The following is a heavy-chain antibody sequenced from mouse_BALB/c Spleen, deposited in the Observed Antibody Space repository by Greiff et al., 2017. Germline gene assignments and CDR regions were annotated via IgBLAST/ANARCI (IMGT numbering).Heavy chain of an antibody. CDR3: VRDKDYAYFDY. CDR1: GFSLTSYD. Sequence: VKLMESGPGLVAPSQSLSITCTVSGFSLTSYDISWIRQPPGKGLEWLGVIWTGGGTNYNSAFMSRLSISKDNSKSQVFLKMNSLQTDDTAIYYCVRDKDYAYFDYWGQGTTLTVSS. CDR2: IWTGGGT. V-gene: IGHV2-9-2*01. D-gene: IGHD1-1*01. J-gene: IGHJ2*01.